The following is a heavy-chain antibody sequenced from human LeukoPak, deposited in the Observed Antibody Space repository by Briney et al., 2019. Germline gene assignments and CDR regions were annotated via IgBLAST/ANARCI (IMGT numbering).Heavy chain of an antibody. D-gene: IGHD3-22*01. V-gene: IGHV6-1*01. CDR3: ARDWGYYDSIHFDY. Sequence: SQTLSLTCAISGDSVSSNSAAWNWIRQSPSRGLGRLGRTYYRSKWYNDYAVSVKSRITINPDTSKNQFSLQLNSVTPEDTAVYYCARDWGYYDSIHFDYWGQGTLVTVSS. CDR1: GDSVSSNSAA. J-gene: IGHJ4*02. CDR2: TYYRSKWYN.